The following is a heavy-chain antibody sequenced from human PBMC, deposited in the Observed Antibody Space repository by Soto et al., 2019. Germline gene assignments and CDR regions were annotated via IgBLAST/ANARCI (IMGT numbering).Heavy chain of an antibody. CDR1: GFSLSTSGVG. V-gene: IGHV2-5*02. Sequence: QITLKESGPPLVKPTQTLTLTCTFSGFSLSTSGVGVGWIRQPPGKALEWLALIYWDDDKRYSPSLKSRLTITKDTSKNQVVLTMTNMDPVDTATYYCAHMYYYDRSGYYPYVDYWGQGTLVTVSS. D-gene: IGHD3-22*01. CDR3: AHMYYYDRSGYYPYVDY. J-gene: IGHJ4*02. CDR2: IYWDDDK.